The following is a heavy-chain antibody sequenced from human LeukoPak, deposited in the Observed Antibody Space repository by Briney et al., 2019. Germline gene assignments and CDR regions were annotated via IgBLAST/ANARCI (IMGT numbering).Heavy chain of an antibody. CDR2: ISSSGSTI. CDR1: GFTFSSYE. J-gene: IGHJ5*02. CDR3: AKDMVRGVIRGYNWFDP. D-gene: IGHD3-10*01. Sequence: GGSLRLSCAASGFTFSSYEMNWVRQAPGKGLEWVSYISSSGSTIYYADSVKGRFTISRDNAKNSLYLQMNSLRAEDTAVYYCAKDMVRGVIRGYNWFDPWGQGTLVTVSS. V-gene: IGHV3-48*03.